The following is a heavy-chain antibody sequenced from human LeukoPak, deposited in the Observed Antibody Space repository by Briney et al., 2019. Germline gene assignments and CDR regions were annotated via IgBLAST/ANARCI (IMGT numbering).Heavy chain of an antibody. CDR3: ARGEVVTASLPDYFYYYMDV. Sequence: GGSLRLSCAASGFTFSNYEMHWVRQAPGKGLEWVSYITDSGRTIYYADSVKGRFTISRDNAKNSLFLQMNSLRAEDTAVYYCARGEVVTASLPDYFYYYMDVWGKGTTVTISS. CDR2: ITDSGRTI. CDR1: GFTFSNYE. J-gene: IGHJ6*03. V-gene: IGHV3-48*03. D-gene: IGHD2-21*02.